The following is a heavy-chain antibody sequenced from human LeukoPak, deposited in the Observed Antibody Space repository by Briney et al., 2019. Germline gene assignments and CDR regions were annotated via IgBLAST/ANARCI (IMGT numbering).Heavy chain of an antibody. Sequence: GGSLRLSCAASGFTFSSYAMSWVRQAPGRGLEWVSAISGSGGSTYYADSVKGRFTISRDNSKNTLYLQMNSLRAEDTAVYYCAAGGYSYGYFCCGQGTLVTVSS. J-gene: IGHJ4*02. D-gene: IGHD5-18*01. V-gene: IGHV3-23*01. CDR2: ISGSGGST. CDR1: GFTFSSYA. CDR3: AAGGYSYGYFC.